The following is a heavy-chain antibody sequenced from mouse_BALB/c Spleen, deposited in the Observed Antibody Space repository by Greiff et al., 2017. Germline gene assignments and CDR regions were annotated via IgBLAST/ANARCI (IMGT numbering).Heavy chain of an antibody. CDR3: ARGRFSYAMDY. CDR2: ISYSGST. V-gene: IGHV3-2*02. J-gene: IGHJ4*01. CDR1: GYSITSDYA. Sequence: DVQLQESGPGLVKPSQSLSLTCTVTGYSITSDYAWNWIRQFPGNKLEWMGYISYSGSTSYNPSLKSRISITRDTSKNQFFLQLNSVTTEDTATYYCARGRFSYAMDYWGQGTSVTVSS.